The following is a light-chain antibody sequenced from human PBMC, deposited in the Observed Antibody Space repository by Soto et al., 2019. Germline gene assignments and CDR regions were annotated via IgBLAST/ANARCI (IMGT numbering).Light chain of an antibody. V-gene: IGKV3-15*01. CDR2: GGS. J-gene: IGKJ1*01. CDR3: QQYNNWPPWT. CDR1: QNINNN. Sequence: EIVMTQSPATLSVYPGERATLSCRASQNINNNLAWYQQKPGQAPRLLMYGGSTRATGIPARFSGSGSGTEFSLTISSLQSEDFAVYYCQQYNNWPPWTFGQGTKVEIK.